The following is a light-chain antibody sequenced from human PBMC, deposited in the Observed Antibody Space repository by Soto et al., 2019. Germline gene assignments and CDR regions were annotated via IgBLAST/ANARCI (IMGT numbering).Light chain of an antibody. V-gene: IGKV1-5*01. CDR3: QQYISYPYT. CDR2: DAS. CDR1: QTTNTW. Sequence: DIQMPQFPSTLSASVGDRVTITCRASQTTNTWWAWYQQKPGTAPKLLIYDASSLEGGVPSRFSASGSGTEFTLTISSLQPDDLATYYCQQYISYPYTFGQGTKVEIK. J-gene: IGKJ2*01.